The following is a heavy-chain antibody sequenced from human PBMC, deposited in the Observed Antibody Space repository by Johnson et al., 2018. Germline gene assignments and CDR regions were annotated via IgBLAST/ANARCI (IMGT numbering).Heavy chain of an antibody. J-gene: IGHJ2*01. D-gene: IGHD3-22*01. CDR1: GFTFSSYS. CDR2: ISSSSSTI. CDR3: ATVTASSGWYFDL. Sequence: EVQLVESGGGLVQPGGSLRLSCAASGFTFSSYSMNWVRQAPGKGLEWVSYISSSSSTIYYADSVKGRFTISRDNAKNSLYLQLNSLRDEDTAVYYCATVTASSGWYFDLWGRGTLVTVSS. V-gene: IGHV3-48*02.